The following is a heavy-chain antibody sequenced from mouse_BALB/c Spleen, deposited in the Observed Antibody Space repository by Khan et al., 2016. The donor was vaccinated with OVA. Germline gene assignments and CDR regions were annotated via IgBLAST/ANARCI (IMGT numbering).Heavy chain of an antibody. V-gene: IGHV2-3*01. CDR2: IWGDGNT. J-gene: IGHJ3*01. CDR1: GFSLTSYG. D-gene: IGHD1-1*01. Sequence: VKLMESGPGLVAPSQSLSITCTVSGFSLTSYGVGWVRQPPGKGLEWLGVIWGDGNTNYHSALISRLSISKDNSKSQVFLKLHSLQTDDTATYYCALYYYGRAWFAYWGQGTLVTVSA. CDR3: ALYYYGRAWFAY.